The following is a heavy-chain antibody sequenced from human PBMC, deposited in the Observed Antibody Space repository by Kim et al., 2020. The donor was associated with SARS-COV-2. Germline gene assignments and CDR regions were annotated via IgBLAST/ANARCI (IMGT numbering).Heavy chain of an antibody. V-gene: IGHV4-34*01. Sequence: SETLSLTCAVYGGSFSGYYWNWSRQPPGKGREWIGEINHSGSTNYNPSLKRRVTMLVDTSNNKYSLKLNSVTVADTAVYYCARGFTAVGSPLGDWGQGTPITVSS. J-gene: IGHJ4*02. CDR1: GGSFSGYY. CDR2: INHSGST. D-gene: IGHD1-26*01. CDR3: ARGFTAVGSPLGD.